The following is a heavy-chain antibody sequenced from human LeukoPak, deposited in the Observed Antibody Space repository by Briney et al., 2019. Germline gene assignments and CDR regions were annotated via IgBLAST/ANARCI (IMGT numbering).Heavy chain of an antibody. J-gene: IGHJ6*03. D-gene: IGHD2-2*01. CDR2: MYTTGSA. CDR1: SGSISSYY. V-gene: IGHV4-4*07. Sequence: SETLSLTCTVSSGSISSYYWSWIRQSAGRGLEWIGRMYTTGSANYNPSLKSRVTMSVDTSKNQFSLNLSSVTAADTAVYYCARDLQGYCSSSSCYAGRKFFYYMDVWGKGTTVTISS. CDR3: ARDLQGYCSSSSCYAGRKFFYYMDV.